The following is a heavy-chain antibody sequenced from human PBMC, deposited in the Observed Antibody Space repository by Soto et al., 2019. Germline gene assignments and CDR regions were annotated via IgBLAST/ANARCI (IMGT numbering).Heavy chain of an antibody. V-gene: IGHV1-69*02. Sequence: QVQLVQSGAEVKKPGSSVKVSCKASGGTFSSYTMSWVRQAPGQGLEWMGRIIPILGIANYAQKFQGRVTITADKSTSTAYMELSSLRSEDTAVYYCARGGYYGSGSYYYYYMDVWGKGTTVTVSS. D-gene: IGHD3-10*01. CDR1: GGTFSSYT. CDR2: IIPILGIA. CDR3: ARGGYYGSGSYYYYYMDV. J-gene: IGHJ6*03.